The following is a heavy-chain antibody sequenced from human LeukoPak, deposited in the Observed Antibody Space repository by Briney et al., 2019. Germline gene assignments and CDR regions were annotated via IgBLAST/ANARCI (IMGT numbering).Heavy chain of an antibody. CDR3: ASHVVPAAISQTPGWFDH. CDR1: GYTFTSYG. J-gene: IGHJ5*02. Sequence: VASVKVSCKASGYTFTSYGISWVRQAPGQGLEWMGWISAYNGNTNYAQKLQGRVTMTTDTSTSTAYMELRSLRSDDAAVYYCASHVVPAAISQTPGWFDHWGQGTLVTVSS. V-gene: IGHV1-18*01. CDR2: ISAYNGNT. D-gene: IGHD2-2*02.